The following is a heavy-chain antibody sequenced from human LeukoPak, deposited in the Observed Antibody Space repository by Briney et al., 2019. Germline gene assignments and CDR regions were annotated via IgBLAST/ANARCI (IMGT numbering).Heavy chain of an antibody. J-gene: IGHJ6*02. CDR3: AILPGVGATRYYYYGMDV. Sequence: TGGSLRLSCAASGFTFSSYAMSWVRQAPGKGLEWVSAISGSGGSTYYADSVKGRFTISRDNSKNTLYLQMNSLRAEDTAVYYCAILPGVGATRYYYYGMDVWGQGTTVTVSS. V-gene: IGHV3-23*01. CDR2: ISGSGGST. CDR1: GFTFSSYA. D-gene: IGHD1-26*01.